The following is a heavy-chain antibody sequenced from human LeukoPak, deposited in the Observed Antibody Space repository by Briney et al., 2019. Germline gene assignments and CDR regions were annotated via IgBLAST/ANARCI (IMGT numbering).Heavy chain of an antibody. CDR1: GGSFCGYY. Sequence: ETLSFTCAVYGGSFCGYYWSWVRQAPGKGLEWVSAISSTGGTAYYADPVKGRFTISRDNSKNTLYLQMNSLRAEDTAVYYCARGLYANYWGQGTLVTVSS. V-gene: IGHV3-23*01. D-gene: IGHD5/OR15-5a*01. J-gene: IGHJ4*02. CDR2: ISSTGGTA. CDR3: ARGLYANY.